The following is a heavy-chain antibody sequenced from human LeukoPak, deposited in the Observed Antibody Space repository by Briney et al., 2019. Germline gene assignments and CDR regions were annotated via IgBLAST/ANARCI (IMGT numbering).Heavy chain of an antibody. V-gene: IGHV3-9*01. CDR3: AKEGIAAAGRLGRDYYFDY. CDR2: ISWNSGSI. D-gene: IGHD6-13*01. Sequence: PGGSLRLSCAASGFTFDDYAMPWVQQAPGKGLEWVSGISWNSGSIGYADSVEGRFTISRDNAKNSLYLQMNSLRAEDTALYYCAKEGIAAAGRLGRDYYFDYWGQGTLVTVSS. J-gene: IGHJ4*02. CDR1: GFTFDDYA.